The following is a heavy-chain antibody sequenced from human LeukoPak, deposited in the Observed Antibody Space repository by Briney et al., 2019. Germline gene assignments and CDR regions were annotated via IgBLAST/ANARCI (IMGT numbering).Heavy chain of an antibody. CDR3: ARDPRRYSSGGGYFDY. V-gene: IGHV1-2*04. CDR1: GYIFNAYY. Sequence: GASVKVSCKASGYIFNAYYIHWVRQAPGQGLEWMGWINPNSGGTNYAQKFQGWVTMTRDTSISTAYMDLSRLRSEDTAVYYCARDPRRYSSGGGYFDYWGQGTLVTVSS. CDR2: INPNSGGT. D-gene: IGHD6-19*01. J-gene: IGHJ4*02.